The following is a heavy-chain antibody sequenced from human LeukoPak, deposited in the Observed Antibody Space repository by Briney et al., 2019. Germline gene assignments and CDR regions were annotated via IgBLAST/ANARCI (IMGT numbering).Heavy chain of an antibody. J-gene: IGHJ5*02. Sequence: GGSLRLSCAASGFTFSSYSMNWVRQAPGKGLEWVSSISSSSSYIYYADSVKGRFTISRDNAKNSLYLQMNSLRAEDTAVYYCARAHYYDSSGYYSDVTWGQGTLVTVSS. CDR3: ARAHYYDSSGYYSDVT. D-gene: IGHD3-22*01. CDR1: GFTFSSYS. CDR2: ISSSSSYI. V-gene: IGHV3-21*01.